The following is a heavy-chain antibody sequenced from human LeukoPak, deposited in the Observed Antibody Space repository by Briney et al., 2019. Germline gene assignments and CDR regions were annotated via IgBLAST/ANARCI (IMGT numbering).Heavy chain of an antibody. D-gene: IGHD3-10*01. CDR1: GGTFSSYA. J-gene: IGHJ4*02. Sequence: SVKVSCKASGGTFSSYAISWVRQAPGQGLEWMGRIIPILGIANYAQKFQGRVTITADKSTSTAYMELSSLRSEDTAVYYCARSMVRGVILFDYWGQGTLVTPSS. CDR3: ARSMVRGVILFDY. V-gene: IGHV1-69*04. CDR2: IIPILGIA.